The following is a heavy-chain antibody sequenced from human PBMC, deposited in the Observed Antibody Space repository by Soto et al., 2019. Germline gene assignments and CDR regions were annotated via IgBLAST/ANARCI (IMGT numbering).Heavy chain of an antibody. CDR3: AREAAGILNWFDP. Sequence: QVQLQESGPGLVKPSQTLSLTCTVSGGSISSGGYYWSWIRQHPGKGLEWIGYIYYSGSTYYNPSLISRVTLSVDTSKNQFSLKLSSVTAAATAVYYCAREAAGILNWFDPWGQGTLVTVSS. CDR1: GGSISSGGYY. CDR2: IYYSGST. D-gene: IGHD6-25*01. V-gene: IGHV4-31*03. J-gene: IGHJ5*02.